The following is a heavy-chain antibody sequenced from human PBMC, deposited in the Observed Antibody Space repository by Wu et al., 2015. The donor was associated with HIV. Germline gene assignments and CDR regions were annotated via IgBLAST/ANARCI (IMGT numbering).Heavy chain of an antibody. V-gene: IGHV1-8*03. CDR3: ARVQLRGYYYYYYYMDV. Sequence: QVQLVQSGAEVKKPGASVKVSCKASGYTFTSYDINWVRQATGQGLEWMGWMNPNSGNTGYAQKFQGRVTITRNTSISTAYMELSSLRSEDTAVYYCARVQLRGYYYYYYYMDVWGKGTTVTVSS. CDR1: GYTFTSYD. J-gene: IGHJ6*03. CDR2: MNPNSGNT. D-gene: IGHD4-23*01.